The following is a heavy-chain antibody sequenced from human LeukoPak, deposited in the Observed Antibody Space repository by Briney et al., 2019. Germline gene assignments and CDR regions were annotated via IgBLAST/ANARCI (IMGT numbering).Heavy chain of an antibody. CDR2: INHSGST. CDR1: GGSFSGYY. Sequence: SETLSLTCAVYGGSFSGYYWSWIRQPPGKGLEWIGEINHSGSTNYNPSLKSRVTISVDTSKNQFSLRLNSVTASDTAAYYCARDPARAESGGTLRLGFDYWGQGTLVTVSS. V-gene: IGHV4-34*01. CDR3: ARDPARAESGGTLRLGFDY. D-gene: IGHD5-12*01. J-gene: IGHJ4*02.